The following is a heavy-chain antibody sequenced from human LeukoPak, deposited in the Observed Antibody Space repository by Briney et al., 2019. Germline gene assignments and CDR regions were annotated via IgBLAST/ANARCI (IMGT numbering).Heavy chain of an antibody. CDR1: GFTVTSIY. CDR2: LDSGART. V-gene: IGHV3-66*01. D-gene: IGHD5-18*01. J-gene: IGHJ4*02. CDR3: ARERREHTYGLGY. Sequence: GGSLRLSCAASGFTVTSIYMSWVRQAPGKGLEWVSILDSGARTNYADSVKGRFIISRDNSKNTVYLQMNSLRAEDTAVYYCARERREHTYGLGYWCQGTLVTVSS.